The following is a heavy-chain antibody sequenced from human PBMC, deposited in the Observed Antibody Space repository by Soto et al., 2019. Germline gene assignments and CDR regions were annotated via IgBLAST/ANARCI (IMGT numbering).Heavy chain of an antibody. V-gene: IGHV3-30*03. J-gene: IGHJ4*02. CDR1: GFTFSSYG. CDR2: ISYDGSNK. D-gene: IGHD6-19*01. Sequence: QVQLVESGGGVVQPGRSLRLSCAASGFTFSSYGMHWVRQAPGKGLEWVAVISYDGSNKYYADSVKGRFTISRDNYKNALYLKMKLLGAEETAVCYCARVWRRGYSWGWYGCYYWGQGSLVTVSS. CDR3: ARVWRRGYSWGWYGCYY.